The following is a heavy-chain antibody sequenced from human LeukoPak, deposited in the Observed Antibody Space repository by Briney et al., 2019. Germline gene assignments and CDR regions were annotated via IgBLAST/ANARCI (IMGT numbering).Heavy chain of an antibody. V-gene: IGHV3-30*02. CDR3: AKDLRRAYYGSSYYMDV. CDR2: IRYDGSNK. D-gene: IGHD3-10*01. Sequence: GGSLRLSCAASGFTFSSYGMHWVRQAPGKGLEWVAFIRYDGSNKYYADSVKGRFTISRDNSKNTLYLQMNSLRAEDTAVYYCAKDLRRAYYGSSYYMDVRGKGTTVTISS. CDR1: GFTFSSYG. J-gene: IGHJ6*03.